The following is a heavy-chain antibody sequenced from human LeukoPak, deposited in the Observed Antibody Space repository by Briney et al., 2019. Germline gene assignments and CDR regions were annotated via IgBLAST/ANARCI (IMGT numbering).Heavy chain of an antibody. D-gene: IGHD3-22*01. J-gene: IGHJ3*02. CDR3: MRENTSGYGPGAFDI. V-gene: IGHV3-48*03. Sequence: PGGSLRLSCAASGFTFSSYEMSWVRQAPGKGLEWIAYISSSGTSKNYADSVKGRFTISRDNAKNSLYLQMSSLRAEDTAVYHCMRENTSGYGPGAFDIWGQGTMVTVSS. CDR1: GFTFSSYE. CDR2: ISSSGTSK.